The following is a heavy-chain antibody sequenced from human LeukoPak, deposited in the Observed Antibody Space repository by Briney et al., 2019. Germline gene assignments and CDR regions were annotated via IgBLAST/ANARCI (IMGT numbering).Heavy chain of an antibody. CDR1: AGSIASYY. CDR3: ARGGDGYNYNFDY. V-gene: IGHV4-59*01. J-gene: IGHJ4*02. Sequence: PSETLSLSCTVSAGSIASYYWSWIRQPPGKGLEWIGYIYYSGSTNHNPSLKSRVTISVDTSKNQFSLKLSSVTAADTAVYYCARGGDGYNYNFDYWGQGTLVTVSS. D-gene: IGHD5-24*01. CDR2: IYYSGST.